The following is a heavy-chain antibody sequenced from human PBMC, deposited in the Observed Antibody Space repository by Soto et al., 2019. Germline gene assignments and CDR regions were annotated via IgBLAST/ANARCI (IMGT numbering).Heavy chain of an antibody. Sequence: SETLSLTCTVSGGSISSGGYYWSWIRQHPGKGLEWIGYIYYSGSTYYSPSLKSRVTISVDTSKNQFSLKLSSVTAADTAVYYCAKGSIVVVTVGAFDIWGQGTMVTVSS. J-gene: IGHJ3*02. CDR1: GGSISSGGYY. CDR3: AKGSIVVVTVGAFDI. V-gene: IGHV4-31*03. D-gene: IGHD2-21*02. CDR2: IYYSGST.